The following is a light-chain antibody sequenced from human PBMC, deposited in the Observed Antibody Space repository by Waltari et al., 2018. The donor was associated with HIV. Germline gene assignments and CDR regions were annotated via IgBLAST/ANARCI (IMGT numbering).Light chain of an antibody. Sequence: QSVLTQPPSASGTPGQRVTISCSGSGSNTGSQDVNWYQQLPGTAPKLLIYSNNQRPSGVPDRFSGSKSGTSASLAISGLQSEDDADYYCAAWDDSLNGPKFGGGTKLTVL. V-gene: IGLV1-44*01. CDR2: SNN. CDR1: GSNTGSQD. CDR3: AAWDDSLNGPK. J-gene: IGLJ3*02.